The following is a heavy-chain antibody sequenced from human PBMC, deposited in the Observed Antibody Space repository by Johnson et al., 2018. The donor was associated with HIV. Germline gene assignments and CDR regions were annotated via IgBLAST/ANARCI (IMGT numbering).Heavy chain of an antibody. D-gene: IGHD6-19*01. CDR1: GFTFSSHG. Sequence: QMQLVESGGGVVQPGRSLRLSCAASGFTFSSHGMHWVRQAPGKGLEWVAVISYDGRSEYHADSVKGRFTISRDNSMHTMYLQMNSLRAEDTAVYYCAGQVRAFDIWGQGTMVTVSS. V-gene: IGHV3-30*04. CDR2: ISYDGRSE. CDR3: AGQVRAFDI. J-gene: IGHJ3*02.